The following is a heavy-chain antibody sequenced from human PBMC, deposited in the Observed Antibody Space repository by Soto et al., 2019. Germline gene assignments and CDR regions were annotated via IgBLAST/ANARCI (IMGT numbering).Heavy chain of an antibody. D-gene: IGHD1-26*01. CDR3: ARLWSAREPNFDS. CDR1: GFTLSDHY. Sequence: LRLSCAGSGFTLSDHYIDWVRQAPGKGLEWVGRSGDKAQGYSTAYAASVKGRFTISRDDSKNKAYLQMNSLKTEDTAMYYCARLWSAREPNFDSWGQGTLVTVSS. CDR2: SGDKAQGYST. J-gene: IGHJ4*02. V-gene: IGHV3-72*01.